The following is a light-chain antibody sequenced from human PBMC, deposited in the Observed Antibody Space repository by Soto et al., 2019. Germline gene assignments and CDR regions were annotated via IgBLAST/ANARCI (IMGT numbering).Light chain of an antibody. CDR1: QSVSSY. CDR3: QKRSNWPLT. CDR2: DAS. J-gene: IGKJ5*01. Sequence: IVFTHSPSTLSSSPGERATLSFRASQSVSSYLAWYQQKPGQAPRLLIYDASNRATGIPARFSGSGSGTDFTLTISSLEPEDFAVYYCQKRSNWPLTFGQGTRLEIK. V-gene: IGKV3-11*01.